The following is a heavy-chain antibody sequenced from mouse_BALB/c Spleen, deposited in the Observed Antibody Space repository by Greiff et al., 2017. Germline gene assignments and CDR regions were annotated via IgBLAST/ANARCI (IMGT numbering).Heavy chain of an antibody. CDR3: ARHMITTRGFAY. D-gene: IGHD2-4*01. Sequence: EVKLMESGGGLVQPGGSLKLSCAASGFTFSSYTMSWVRQTPEKRLEWVAYISNGGGSTYYPDTVKGRFTISRDNAKNTLYLQMSSLKSEDTAMYYCARHMITTRGFAYWGQGTLVTVSA. CDR1: GFTFSSYT. V-gene: IGHV5-12-2*01. J-gene: IGHJ3*01. CDR2: ISNGGGST.